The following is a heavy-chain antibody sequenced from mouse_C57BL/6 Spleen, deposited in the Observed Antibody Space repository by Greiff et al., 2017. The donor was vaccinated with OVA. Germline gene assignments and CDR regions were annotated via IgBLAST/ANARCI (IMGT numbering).Heavy chain of an antibody. CDR3: ARSDDSFYAMDY. V-gene: IGHV1-64*01. CDR1: GYTFTSYW. D-gene: IGHD2-4*01. J-gene: IGHJ4*01. Sequence: QVQLQQPGAELVKPGASVKLSCKASGYTFTSYWMHWVKQRPGQGLEWIGMIHPNSGSTNYNEKLKSKATLTVDKSSSTAYMQLSSLTSEDSAVYYCARSDDSFYAMDYWGQGTSVTVSS. CDR2: IHPNSGST.